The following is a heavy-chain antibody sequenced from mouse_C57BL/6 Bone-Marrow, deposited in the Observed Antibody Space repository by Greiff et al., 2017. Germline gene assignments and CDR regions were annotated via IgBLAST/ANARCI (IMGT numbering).Heavy chain of an antibody. CDR2: ISSGGSYT. CDR1: GFTFSSYG. J-gene: IGHJ1*03. Sequence: EVHLVESGGDLVKPGGSLKLSCAASGFTFSSYGMSWVRQTPDKRLEWVATISSGGSYTYYPDSVKGRFTISRDNAKNTLYLQMSSLKSEDTAMYYCARHEGTYYSNYNWDFEVWGTGTTVTVSS. D-gene: IGHD2-5*01. V-gene: IGHV5-6*01. CDR3: ARHEGTYYSNYNWDFEV.